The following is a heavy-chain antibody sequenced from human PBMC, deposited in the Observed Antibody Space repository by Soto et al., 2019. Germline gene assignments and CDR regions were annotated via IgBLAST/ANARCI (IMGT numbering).Heavy chain of an antibody. D-gene: IGHD6-19*01. CDR2: ISGDTATT. CDR3: AKPLQQWLLQGSGVDV. J-gene: IGHJ6*02. CDR1: GFSFSEYS. V-gene: IGHV3-23*01. Sequence: GGSLRLSSAASGFSFSEYSMTWARQAPGKGLQWVSAISGDTATTHYADSVKGRFTISRDNSRDTLYLQMNSLRVEDTAIYYCAKPLQQWLLQGSGVDVWGQGTTVTVSS.